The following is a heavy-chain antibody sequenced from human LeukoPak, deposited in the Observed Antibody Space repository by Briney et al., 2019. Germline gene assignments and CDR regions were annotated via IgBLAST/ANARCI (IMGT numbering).Heavy chain of an antibody. Sequence: GESLKISCKGSGYSFTSYWIGWVRQMPGKGLEWMGIIYPGDSDTRYSPSFQGQVTISADKSISTAYLQWSSLKASDTAMYYCATQYYDYVWGSYPDYWGQGTLVIVSS. D-gene: IGHD3-16*02. J-gene: IGHJ4*02. CDR2: IYPGDSDT. CDR1: GYSFTSYW. V-gene: IGHV5-51*01. CDR3: ATQYYDYVWGSYPDY.